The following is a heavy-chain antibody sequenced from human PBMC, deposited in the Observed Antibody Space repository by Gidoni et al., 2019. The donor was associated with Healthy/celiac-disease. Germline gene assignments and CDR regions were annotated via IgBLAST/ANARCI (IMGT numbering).Heavy chain of an antibody. D-gene: IGHD6-19*01. Sequence: EVQLVESGGGLVQPGGSLRLSCAASGFTFSSYWMSWVRQAPGKGLEWVANIKQDGSEKYYVDSVKGRFTISRDNAKNSLYLQMNSLRAEDTAVYYCARDISEYSSGWGDFDYWGQGTLATVSS. V-gene: IGHV3-7*01. CDR1: GFTFSSYW. CDR3: ARDISEYSSGWGDFDY. J-gene: IGHJ4*02. CDR2: IKQDGSEK.